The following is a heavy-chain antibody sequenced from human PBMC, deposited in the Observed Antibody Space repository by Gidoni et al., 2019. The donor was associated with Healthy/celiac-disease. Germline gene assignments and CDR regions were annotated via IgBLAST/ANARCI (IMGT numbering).Heavy chain of an antibody. Sequence: EVQLLESGGGFVQPGASLRLSCAASGFTFTRYAMRWVRQAPGKGLEWVSAISGSGGSTYYADSVKGRFTISRDNSKNTLYLQMNSLRAEDTAVYYCAKIGDYMIVSRGLSDWGQGTLVTVSS. D-gene: IGHD3-22*01. J-gene: IGHJ4*02. CDR1: GFTFTRYA. CDR3: AKIGDYMIVSRGLSD. CDR2: ISGSGGST. V-gene: IGHV3-23*01.